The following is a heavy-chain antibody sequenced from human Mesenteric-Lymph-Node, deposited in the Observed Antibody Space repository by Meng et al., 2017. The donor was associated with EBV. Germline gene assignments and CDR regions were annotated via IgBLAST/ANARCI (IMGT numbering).Heavy chain of an antibody. J-gene: IGHJ4*02. CDR1: GFSLSTSAVG. CDR3: VHGRGGGNSAIFDY. D-gene: IGHD4-23*01. CDR2: IYWDDDE. V-gene: IGHV2-5*02. Sequence: QITLKESGPTLVKPXXXXTLXXPXSGFSLSTSAVGVGWIRQPPGKALERLALIYWDDDESYRPSLKSRLTITKDTSINQVVLTMTNMDPVDTATYYCVHGRGGGNSAIFDYWGQGTLVTVSS.